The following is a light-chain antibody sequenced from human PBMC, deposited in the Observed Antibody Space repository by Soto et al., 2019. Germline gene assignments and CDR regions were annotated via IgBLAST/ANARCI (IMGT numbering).Light chain of an antibody. Sequence: EIVLTQSPATLSLSPGERATLSCRASQSVSNSLAWYQQKAGQAPRLLIYDASNRATDIPARFSGSGSGTDFTLTISSLEPEDFAVYYCQQRSNWPLTLGGGTKMEIK. J-gene: IGKJ4*01. V-gene: IGKV3-11*01. CDR1: QSVSNS. CDR2: DAS. CDR3: QQRSNWPLT.